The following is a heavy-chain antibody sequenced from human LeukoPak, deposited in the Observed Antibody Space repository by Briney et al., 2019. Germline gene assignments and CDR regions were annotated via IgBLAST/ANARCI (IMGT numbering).Heavy chain of an antibody. CDR2: LYASGTT. CDR3: ARVGYDYVWGSYDNWFDP. Sequence: GGSLRRSCAASGFSVSVNYMSWVRQAPGKGLEWVSVLYASGTTKYADSVKGRFTISRDTSDNTLNLQMNGLGAEDSAVYYCARVGYDYVWGSYDNWFDPWGQGTLVTVSS. J-gene: IGHJ5*02. D-gene: IGHD3-16*01. V-gene: IGHV3-66*01. CDR1: GFSVSVNY.